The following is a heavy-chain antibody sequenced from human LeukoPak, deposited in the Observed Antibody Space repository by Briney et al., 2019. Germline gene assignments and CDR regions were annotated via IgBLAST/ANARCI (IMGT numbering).Heavy chain of an antibody. D-gene: IGHD2-2*01. CDR2: IYYSGST. CDR3: ARQLGYCSSTSCYADKVDY. CDR1: GGSISSSSYY. Sequence: SETLSLTCTVSGGSISSSSYYWGWIRQPPGKGLEWIGSIYYSGSTYYNPSLKSRVTISVDTSKNQFSLKLSSVTAADTAVYYCARQLGYCSSTSCYADKVDYWGQGTLVTVPS. J-gene: IGHJ4*02. V-gene: IGHV4-39*01.